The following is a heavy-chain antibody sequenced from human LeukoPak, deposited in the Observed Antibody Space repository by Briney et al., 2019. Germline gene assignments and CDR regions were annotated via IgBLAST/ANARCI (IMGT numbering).Heavy chain of an antibody. D-gene: IGHD6-13*01. J-gene: IGHJ4*02. CDR3: ARVRSSSWYAPFDY. CDR1: GYTFTGYY. CDR2: INPNSGGT. V-gene: IGHV1-2*02. Sequence: GASVKVSCEASGYTFTGYYMHWVRQAPGQGLEWMGWINPNSGGTNYAQKFQGRVTMTRDTSISTAYMELSRLRSDDTAVYYCARVRSSSWYAPFDYWGQGTRVTVSS.